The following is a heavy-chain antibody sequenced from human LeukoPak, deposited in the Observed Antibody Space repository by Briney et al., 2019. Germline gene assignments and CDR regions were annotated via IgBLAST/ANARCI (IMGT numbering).Heavy chain of an antibody. Sequence: GGTLRLSCAASGFTFSNYGMSWVRQAPGKGLEWVSAISGSADNTYYADSVKGRFTISRDNAKNSLYLQMNSLRAEDTAVYYCAELGITMIGGVWGKGTTVTISS. CDR3: AELGITMIGGV. J-gene: IGHJ6*04. V-gene: IGHV3-23*01. CDR1: GFTFSNYG. D-gene: IGHD3-10*02. CDR2: ISGSADNT.